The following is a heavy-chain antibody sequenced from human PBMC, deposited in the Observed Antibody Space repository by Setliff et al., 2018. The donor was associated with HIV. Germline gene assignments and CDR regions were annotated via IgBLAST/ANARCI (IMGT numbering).Heavy chain of an antibody. Sequence: GGSLRLSCAASGFIFSNYAMHWVRQAPGKGLEWVSYISRSGDTIDYADSVKGRFTISRDNAKNSLYLQMNSLRAEDTAVYYCARGPMKKGAFDIWGQGTMVTVSS. CDR2: ISRSGDTI. J-gene: IGHJ3*02. CDR1: GFIFSNYA. V-gene: IGHV3-48*01. CDR3: ARGPMKKGAFDI.